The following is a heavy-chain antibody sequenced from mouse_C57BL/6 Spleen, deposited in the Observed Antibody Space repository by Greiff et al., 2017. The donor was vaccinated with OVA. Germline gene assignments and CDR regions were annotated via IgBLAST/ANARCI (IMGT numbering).Heavy chain of an antibody. CDR1: GYTFTSYW. Sequence: QVQLQQPGAELVKPGASVKLSCKASGYTFTSYWMHWVKQRPGRGLEWIGRIDPNSGGTKYNEKFKSKATLTVDKPSSTAYMQLSSLTSEESAVYYCAREGYDHFDYWGQGTTLTVSS. D-gene: IGHD2-3*01. CDR3: AREGYDHFDY. V-gene: IGHV1-72*01. CDR2: IDPNSGGT. J-gene: IGHJ2*01.